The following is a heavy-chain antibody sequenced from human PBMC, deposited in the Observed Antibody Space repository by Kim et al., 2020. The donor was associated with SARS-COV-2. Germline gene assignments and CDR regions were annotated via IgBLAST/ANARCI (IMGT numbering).Heavy chain of an antibody. D-gene: IGHD3-22*01. Sequence: GGSLRLSCAASGFTFSSYSMNWVRQAPGKGLEWVSYISSSSSTIYYADSVKGRFTISRDNAKNSLYLQMNSLRDEDTAVYYCASTPKTQISIYHYDSSGYYFDYWGQGTLVTVSS. CDR1: GFTFSSYS. CDR2: ISSSSSTI. J-gene: IGHJ4*02. V-gene: IGHV3-48*02. CDR3: ASTPKTQISIYHYDSSGYYFDY.